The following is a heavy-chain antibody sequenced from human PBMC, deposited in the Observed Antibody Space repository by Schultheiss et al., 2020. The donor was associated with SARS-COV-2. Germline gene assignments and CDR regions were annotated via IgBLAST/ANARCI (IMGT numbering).Heavy chain of an antibody. Sequence: GGSLRLSCAASGFTFSDYWMNWVRQGPGKGLVWVSRINKDGSDTTYADSVKGRFIISRDNAKQTLYLEMNSLRGEDTAVYYCARDLVTSGWTEGAGVFDYWGQGALVTVS. CDR2: INKDGSDT. V-gene: IGHV3-74*01. CDR3: ARDLVTSGWTEGAGVFDY. D-gene: IGHD6-19*01. J-gene: IGHJ4*02. CDR1: GFTFSDYW.